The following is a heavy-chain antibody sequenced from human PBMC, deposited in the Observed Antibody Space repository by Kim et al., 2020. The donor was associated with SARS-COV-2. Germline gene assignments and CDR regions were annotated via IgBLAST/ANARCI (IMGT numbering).Heavy chain of an antibody. CDR3: ARDRDIVVVVAATGLFTFDY. CDR2: ISYDGSNK. V-gene: IGHV3-30*04. D-gene: IGHD2-15*01. CDR1: GFTFSSYA. J-gene: IGHJ4*02. Sequence: GGSLRLSCAASGFTFSSYAMHWVLQAPGKGLEWVAVISYDGSNKYYADSVKGRFTISRDNSKNTLYLQMNSLRAEDTAVYYCARDRDIVVVVAATGLFTFDYGGQGTLVTVSS.